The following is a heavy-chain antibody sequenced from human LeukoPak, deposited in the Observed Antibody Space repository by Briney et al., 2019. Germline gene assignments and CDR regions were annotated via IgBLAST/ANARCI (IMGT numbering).Heavy chain of an antibody. V-gene: IGHV1-69*01. J-gene: IGHJ5*02. CDR1: GGTFSSYA. CDR3: ARLLRYFDWLLSSGWFDP. CDR2: IIPIFGTA. Sequence: GSSVKVSCKASGGTFSSYAISWVRQAPGQGLEWMGGIIPIFGTANYAQKFQGRVTITADESASTAYMELRSLRSDDTAVYYCARLLRYFDWLLSSGWFDPWGQGTLVTVSS. D-gene: IGHD3-9*01.